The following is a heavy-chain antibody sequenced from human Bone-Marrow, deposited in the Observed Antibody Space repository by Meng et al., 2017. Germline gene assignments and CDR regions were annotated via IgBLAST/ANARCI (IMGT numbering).Heavy chain of an antibody. V-gene: IGHV4-34*01. Sequence: VQLQQWGAGPLKPSETLSLTCVVSGGSSSDYYWSWIRQPPGKGLEWIGEINHSGSTNYNPSLESRATISVDTFQNNLSLKLSSVTAADSAVYYCARGPTTMAHDFDYWGQGTLVTVSS. CDR1: GGSSSDYY. CDR3: ARGPTTMAHDFDY. J-gene: IGHJ4*02. D-gene: IGHD4-11*01. CDR2: INHSGST.